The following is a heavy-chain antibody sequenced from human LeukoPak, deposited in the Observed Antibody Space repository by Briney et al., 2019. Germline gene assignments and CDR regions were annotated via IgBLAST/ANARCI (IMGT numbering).Heavy chain of an antibody. D-gene: IGHD3-22*01. CDR1: GTSLSSYC. V-gene: IGHV4-34*01. Sequence: SETLSLTCAVSGTSLSSYCWSWIRQPPEKGLEWVGEINHSGSTNYNPSPKSRVTISVDTSKNQFSLRLTSVTAADTAVYYCARAGGADSPQDLDYWGQGILVTVSS. CDR2: INHSGST. J-gene: IGHJ4*02. CDR3: ARAGGADSPQDLDY.